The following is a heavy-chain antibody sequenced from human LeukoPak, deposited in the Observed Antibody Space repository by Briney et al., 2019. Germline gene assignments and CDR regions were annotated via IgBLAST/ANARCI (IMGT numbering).Heavy chain of an antibody. Sequence: GSLRLSCAASGSTFSAYSMNWVRQAPGKGLEWVSHIISSSSTMYYADSVKGRFTVSRDNAKNSLYLQMNSLRAEDTAVYYCAREESYYYDSSGYSHPFDYWGQGTLVTVSS. J-gene: IGHJ4*02. CDR2: IISSSSTM. D-gene: IGHD3-22*01. CDR1: GSTFSAYS. V-gene: IGHV3-48*04. CDR3: AREESYYYDSSGYSHPFDY.